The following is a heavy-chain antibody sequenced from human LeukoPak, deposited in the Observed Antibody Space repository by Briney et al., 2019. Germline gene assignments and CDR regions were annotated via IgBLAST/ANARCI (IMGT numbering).Heavy chain of an antibody. CDR1: GFTFSSYS. D-gene: IGHD2-2*01. V-gene: IGHV3-48*01. J-gene: IGHJ5*02. Sequence: GGSLRLSCAASGFTFSSYSMNWVRQAPGKGLEWVSYISSSSSTIYYADSVKGRFTISRDNAKNSLYLQMNSLRAEDTAVYYCAREYCSSTSCPRYNWFDPWGQGTLVTVPS. CDR3: AREYCSSTSCPRYNWFDP. CDR2: ISSSSSTI.